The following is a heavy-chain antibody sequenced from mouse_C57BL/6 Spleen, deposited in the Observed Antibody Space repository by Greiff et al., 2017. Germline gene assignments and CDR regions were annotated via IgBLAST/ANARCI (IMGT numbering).Heavy chain of an antibody. CDR2: ISNLAYRI. CDR3: ARHDLLLPFAY. D-gene: IGHD1-1*01. CDR1: GFTFSDYG. J-gene: IGHJ3*01. V-gene: IGHV5-15*01. Sequence: DVMLVESGGGLVQPGGSLKLSCAASGFTFSDYGMAWVRQAPRKELEWVAFISNLAYRIYYANTVTGRFTISRENAKNTLYLELSSLRSEDTAMYYCARHDLLLPFAYWGQGTLGTVSA.